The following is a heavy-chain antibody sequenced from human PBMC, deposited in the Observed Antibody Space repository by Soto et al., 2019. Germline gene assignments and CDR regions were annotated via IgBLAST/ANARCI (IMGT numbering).Heavy chain of an antibody. V-gene: IGHV1-46*03. CDR3: ASGGNFDL. J-gene: IGHJ5*02. Sequence: QVQLVQSGAEVKKPGASVKVSCKASGYTFTSYYMHWVRQAPGQGLEWMGIINPSGGSTSYAQKFQARVTMTRDTSTSTVYMQLSSLRAKDMAVYYCASGGNFDLWGQGTLVTVTS. D-gene: IGHD3-16*01. CDR1: GYTFTSYY. CDR2: INPSGGST.